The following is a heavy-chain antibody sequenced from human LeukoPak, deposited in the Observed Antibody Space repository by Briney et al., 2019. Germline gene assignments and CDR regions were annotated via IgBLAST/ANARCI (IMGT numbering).Heavy chain of an antibody. Sequence: PGGSLRLSCAASGFTFSSYWMHWVRQAPGKGLVWVSRINSDGSSTSYADSVKGRFTISRDNAKNMLYLQMNSLRAEDTAVYYCAKSIVPSYYYGMDVWGQGTTVTVSS. CDR2: INSDGSST. CDR1: GFTFSSYW. V-gene: IGHV3-74*01. D-gene: IGHD2-15*01. CDR3: AKSIVPSYYYGMDV. J-gene: IGHJ6*02.